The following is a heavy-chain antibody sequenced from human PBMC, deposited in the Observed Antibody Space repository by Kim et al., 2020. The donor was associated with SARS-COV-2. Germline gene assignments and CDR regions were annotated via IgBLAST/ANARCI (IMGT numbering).Heavy chain of an antibody. Sequence: SVKVSCKASGYTFTTYAICWLRQAPGQGPEWMGWIDTNTGNPTYVQGFRGRFVFSVDTSVSTAYLEISSLNIEDTAVYYCARDIYVSQSYPLNYWGQGTLVTVSS. CDR1: GYTFTTYA. V-gene: IGHV7-4-1*02. J-gene: IGHJ4*02. CDR3: ARDIYVSQSYPLNY. D-gene: IGHD3-10*01. CDR2: IDTNTGNP.